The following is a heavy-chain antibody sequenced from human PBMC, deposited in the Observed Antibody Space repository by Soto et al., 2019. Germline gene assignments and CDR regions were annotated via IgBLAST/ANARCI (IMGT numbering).Heavy chain of an antibody. CDR1: GFTFSSYA. Sequence: PGGSLRLSCAASGFTFSSYAMSWVRQAPGKGLEWVSAISGSGTSTYYADSVKGRFTISRDNSKNTLSLQMNSLRVEDTAVYYCAKANSLTPSSSGTRSGMDVWGQGTTVTVSS. J-gene: IGHJ6*02. CDR2: ISGSGTST. D-gene: IGHD1-1*01. V-gene: IGHV3-23*01. CDR3: AKANSLTPSSSGTRSGMDV.